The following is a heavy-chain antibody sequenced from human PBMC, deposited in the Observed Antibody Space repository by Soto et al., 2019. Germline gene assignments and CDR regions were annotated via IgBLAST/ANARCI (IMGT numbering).Heavy chain of an antibody. D-gene: IGHD6-19*01. CDR1: GFTFSNFA. CDR3: AKGKTSGWYYFDY. V-gene: IGHV3-23*01. Sequence: ELQLLESGGDLVQPGGSLRLSCAASGFTFSNFAMSWVRQAPGRGLEWVSGISASGRDIHYADSVKDRFTVSRDNSKNTLYLQMNRLRAEDTAIYYCAKGKTSGWYYFDYWGQGALVTVAS. CDR2: ISASGRDI. J-gene: IGHJ4*02.